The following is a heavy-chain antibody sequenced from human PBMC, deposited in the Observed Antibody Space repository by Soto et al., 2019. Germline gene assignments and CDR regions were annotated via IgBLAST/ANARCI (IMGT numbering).Heavy chain of an antibody. CDR3: ARIGQYSSSSDNWFDP. V-gene: IGHV2-26*01. J-gene: IGHJ5*02. CDR1: GFSLSNARMG. Sequence: GPTLVNPTETLTLTCTVPGFSLSNARMGVSWIRQPPGKALECLAHIFSNDEKSYSTTLKSRLTISKDTSKSQVVLTMTNMDPVDTATYYCARIGQYSSSSDNWFDPWGQGTLVTVSS. D-gene: IGHD6-6*01. CDR2: IFSNDEK.